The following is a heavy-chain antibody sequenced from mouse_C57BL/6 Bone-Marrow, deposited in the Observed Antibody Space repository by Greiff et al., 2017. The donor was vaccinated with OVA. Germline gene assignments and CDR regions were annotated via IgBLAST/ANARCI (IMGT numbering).Heavy chain of an antibody. D-gene: IGHD1-3*01. CDR1: GYTFTSYW. V-gene: IGHV1-74*01. CDR2: IHPSDSDT. CDR3: AIGRVKAWLAY. Sequence: VKLQQPGAELVKPGASVKVSCKASGYTFTSYWMHWVKQRPGQGLEWIGRIHPSDSDTNYNQKFKGKATLTVDKSSSTAYMQLSSLTSEDSAVYDCAIGRVKAWLAYWGQGTMVTVSA. J-gene: IGHJ3*01.